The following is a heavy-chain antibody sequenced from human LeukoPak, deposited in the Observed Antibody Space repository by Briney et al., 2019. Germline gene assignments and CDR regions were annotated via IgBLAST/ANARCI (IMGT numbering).Heavy chain of an antibody. CDR1: GYTFTSYY. D-gene: IGHD5-12*01. CDR2: ISPNSGGT. CDR3: ARDPGGYDQNYYYYYMDV. J-gene: IGHJ6*03. V-gene: IGHV1-2*02. Sequence: ASVKVSCKASGYTFTSYYMHWVRQAPGQGLEWMGWISPNSGGTNYAQKFQGRVTMTRDTSISTAYMELSRLRSDDTAVYYCARDPGGYDQNYYYYYMDVWGKGTTVTISS.